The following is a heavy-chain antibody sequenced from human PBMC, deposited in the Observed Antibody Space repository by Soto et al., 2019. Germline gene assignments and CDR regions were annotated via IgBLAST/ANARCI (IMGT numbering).Heavy chain of an antibody. D-gene: IGHD3-16*01. J-gene: IGHJ6*02. CDR3: ARVAPRKLTFPFYGMDV. CDR1: GGSINSGDSY. V-gene: IGHV4-30-4*01. CDR2: IYHTEST. Sequence: QEQLQESGPVLVKPSQTLSLTCTVSGGSINSGDSYWSWIRQPPGKGLEWIGYIYHTESTYDNPSLKSRLTISLNMSKNQFSLKLGSVPAADTAVYYCARVAPRKLTFPFYGMDVWGQGTPVTVSS.